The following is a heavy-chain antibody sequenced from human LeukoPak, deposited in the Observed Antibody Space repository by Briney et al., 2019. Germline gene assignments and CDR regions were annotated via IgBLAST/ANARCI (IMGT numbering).Heavy chain of an antibody. D-gene: IGHD2-15*01. Sequence: GASVKVSCKASGDTFTGYYVFWVRQAPGQGLEWMGRLNPKNGGTNYAQNFQGRVTMTRDTAISTAYMDLTSLISDDTAVYYCVLRDSRAHSNFLPSWG. CDR3: VLRDSRAHSNFLPS. CDR2: LNPKNGGT. V-gene: IGHV1-2*06. CDR1: GDTFTGYY. J-gene: IGHJ5*01.